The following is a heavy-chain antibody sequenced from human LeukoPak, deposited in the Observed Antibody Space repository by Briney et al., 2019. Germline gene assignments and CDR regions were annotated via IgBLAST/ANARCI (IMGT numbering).Heavy chain of an antibody. D-gene: IGHD3-22*01. CDR2: IYTSGST. CDR3: ARDRYYYDSSGYYRLFDY. Sequence: MSSETLSLTCTVSGASISSYYWGWIRQPPGKGLEWIGRIYTSGSTNYNPSLKSRVTMSVDTSKNQFSLKLSSVTAADTAVYYCARDRYYYDSSGYYRLFDYWGQGTLVTVSS. CDR1: GASISSYY. V-gene: IGHV4-4*07. J-gene: IGHJ4*02.